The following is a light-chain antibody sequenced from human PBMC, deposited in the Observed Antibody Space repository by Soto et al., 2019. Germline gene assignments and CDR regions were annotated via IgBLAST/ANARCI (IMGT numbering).Light chain of an antibody. Sequence: QSALTQPPSASGSPGQSVTISCTGTSSDVGGYNYVSWYQQHPGKAHKLIIYEVTKRPSGVPDRFSGSKSGNTASLTVSGLQADDEADYYCSSYTGSNNFFGGGTKLTVL. J-gene: IGLJ2*01. V-gene: IGLV2-8*01. CDR1: SSDVGGYNY. CDR2: EVT. CDR3: SSYTGSNNF.